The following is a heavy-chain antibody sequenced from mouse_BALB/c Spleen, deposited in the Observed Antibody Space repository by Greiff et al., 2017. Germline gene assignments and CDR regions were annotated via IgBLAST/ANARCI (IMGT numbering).Heavy chain of an antibody. CDR2: IWWTDNK. CDR3: ARTNWDVYYFDY. V-gene: IGHV8-11*01. J-gene: IGHJ2*01. D-gene: IGHD4-1*01. CDR1: GFSLSTYGIG. Sequence: QVTLKESGPGILQPSQTLSLTCSFSGFSLSTYGIGVGWIRQPSGKGLEWLAHIWWTDNKYYNTALKSRLTISKDTSNNQVFLKIASVDTADSSTYYCARTNWDVYYFDYWGQGTTLTVSS.